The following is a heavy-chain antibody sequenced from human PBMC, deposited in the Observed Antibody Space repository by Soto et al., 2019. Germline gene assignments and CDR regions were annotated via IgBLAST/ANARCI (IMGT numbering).Heavy chain of an antibody. CDR2: IIGSGDSA. J-gene: IGHJ1*01. CDR3: ARDRGTTTVTFDAFQH. CDR1: GFSFNSYS. Sequence: VQLLESXXGLVQPGGSLXLSCAASGFSFNSYSXXXXRQAPGKGLXXXAGIIGSGDSAYYADSVKGRFTISRDNSKNTLSLQMNSLRAGDTAIYYCARDRGTTTVTFDAFQHWGQGTLVAVSS. D-gene: IGHD4-17*01. V-gene: IGHV3-23*01.